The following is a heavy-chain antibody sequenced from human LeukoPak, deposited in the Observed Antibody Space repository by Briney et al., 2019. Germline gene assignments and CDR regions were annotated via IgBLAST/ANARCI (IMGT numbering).Heavy chain of an antibody. V-gene: IGHV3-21*01. J-gene: IGHJ4*02. D-gene: IGHD2-21*02. CDR1: GFTFSSYS. Sequence: PGGSLRLSCAASGFTFSSYSMYWVRQAPVRGLEWVSAISSSSTYIYYADSVNGRFTISRDNAKNTLYLQMSSLRPEDTAVYYCAREGPGLRLSCSGVCSPADYWGQGTLVTVSS. CDR3: AREGPGLRLSCSGVCSPADY. CDR2: ISSSSTYI.